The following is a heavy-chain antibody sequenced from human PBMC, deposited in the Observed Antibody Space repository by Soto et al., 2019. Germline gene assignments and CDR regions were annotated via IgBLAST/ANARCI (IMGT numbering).Heavy chain of an antibody. Sequence: PSETLYLTCTVSGGSISSYYWSWVRQHPGQGLEWIGHIYWSGSTYFNPSLKRRVSIFLDTPKNQFSLKLTSVTAPDTSVYYCARSSCRGGSCYSEAWGLDSWGQGTLVTVSS. V-gene: IGHV4-59*06. CDR1: GGSISSYY. D-gene: IGHD2-15*01. CDR2: IYWSGST. CDR3: ARSSCRGGSCYSEAWGLDS. J-gene: IGHJ4*02.